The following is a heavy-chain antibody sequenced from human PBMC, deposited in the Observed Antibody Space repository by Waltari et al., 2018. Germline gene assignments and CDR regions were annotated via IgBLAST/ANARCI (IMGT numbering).Heavy chain of an antibody. CDR1: GGSIITYY. J-gene: IGHJ4*02. V-gene: IGHV4-59*01. D-gene: IGHD6-19*01. CDR3: ARGYNSGSLDS. Sequence: QVQLHESGPGLVKPLETLSLTCTVSGGSIITYYWTWIRQPPGTGLEWIGYIYNNGRTDYNSSLKSRVTISADTSKNQFSLKLNSVTAADTAVYYCARGYNSGSLDSWGQGTLVTVSS. CDR2: IYNNGRT.